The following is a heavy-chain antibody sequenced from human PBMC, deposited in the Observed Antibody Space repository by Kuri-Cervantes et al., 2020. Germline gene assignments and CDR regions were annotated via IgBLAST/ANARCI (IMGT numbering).Heavy chain of an antibody. D-gene: IGHD3-16*01. CDR3: ARQGFDYVYYDY. CDR2: ISYDGSNK. V-gene: IGHV3-30*03. J-gene: IGHJ4*02. Sequence: GGSLRLSCEASGFTFSSYGMHWVRQAPGKGLEWVAVISYDGSNKYYADSVKGRFTISRDNSKNTLYLQMNSLRAEDTAVYYCARQGFDYVYYDYWGQGTLVTVSS. CDR1: GFTFSSYG.